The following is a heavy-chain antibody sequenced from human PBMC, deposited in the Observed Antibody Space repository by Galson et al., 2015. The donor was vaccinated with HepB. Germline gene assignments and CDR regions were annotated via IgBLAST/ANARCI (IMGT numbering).Heavy chain of an antibody. CDR3: AREAYSSSWSWYFDY. Sequence: SETLSLTCTVSGGSISSSSYYWGWIRQPPGKGLEWIGSIYYSGSTYYNPSLKSRVTISVDTSKNQFSLKLSSVTAADTAVHYCAREAYSSSWSWYFDYWGQGTLVTVSS. D-gene: IGHD6-13*01. CDR2: IYYSGST. J-gene: IGHJ4*02. V-gene: IGHV4-39*07. CDR1: GGSISSSSYY.